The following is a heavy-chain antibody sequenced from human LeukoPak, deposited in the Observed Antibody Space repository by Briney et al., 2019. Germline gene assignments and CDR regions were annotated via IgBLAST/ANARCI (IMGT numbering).Heavy chain of an antibody. CDR2: ISYDGSNK. Sequence: GRSLRLPCAVSGFTFGSYGMHWVRQAPAKGLECVAVISYDGSNKNYADSVKGRFTISRDNSKNTLYLQMNSLRADDTAVYYCAKDLGVVVVTHWGQGTLVTVSS. D-gene: IGHD2-15*01. V-gene: IGHV3-30*18. CDR1: GFTFGSYG. J-gene: IGHJ4*02. CDR3: AKDLGVVVVTH.